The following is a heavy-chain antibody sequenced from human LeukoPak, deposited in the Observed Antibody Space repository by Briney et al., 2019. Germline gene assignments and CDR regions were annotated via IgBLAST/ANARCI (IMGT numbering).Heavy chain of an antibody. J-gene: IGHJ5*02. Sequence: ASVKVSCKASGYTFTGYYMHWVRQAPGQGLEWMGWINPNSGGTNYAQKFQGRVTMTRDTSISAAYMELSRLRSDDTAVYYCARGGFIAVAGTPYYWFDPWGQGTLVTVSS. CDR2: INPNSGGT. CDR1: GYTFTGYY. D-gene: IGHD6-19*01. V-gene: IGHV1-2*02. CDR3: ARGGFIAVAGTPYYWFDP.